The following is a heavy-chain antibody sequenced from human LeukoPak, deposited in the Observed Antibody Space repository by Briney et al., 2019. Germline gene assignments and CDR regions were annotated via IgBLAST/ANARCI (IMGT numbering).Heavy chain of an antibody. CDR1: GGSISSYY. D-gene: IGHD1-26*01. Sequence: PSETLSLTCTDSGGSISSYYWSWIRQPAGKGLEWIGRIYTSGSTNYDPSLKSRVTMSVDTSKNQFSLKLSSVTAADTAVYYCARDRGGSYYRRIYYFDYWGQGTLVTVSS. CDR2: IYTSGST. J-gene: IGHJ4*02. V-gene: IGHV4-4*07. CDR3: ARDRGGSYYRRIYYFDY.